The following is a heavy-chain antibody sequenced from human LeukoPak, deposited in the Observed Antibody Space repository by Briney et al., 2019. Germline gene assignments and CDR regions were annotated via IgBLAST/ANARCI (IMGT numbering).Heavy chain of an antibody. CDR2: ISSSGSTI. J-gene: IGHJ4*02. CDR3: ARDPTKRSAGSDY. Sequence: GGSLRLSCAASGFTFSDYYMSWIRQAPGKGLECGSYISSSGSTIYYAGSVQGRFHISRDNAKNSMYLQMNSLRAEDTAVYYCARDPTKRSAGSDYWGQGTLVTVSS. V-gene: IGHV3-11*01. CDR1: GFTFSDYY. D-gene: IGHD6-13*01.